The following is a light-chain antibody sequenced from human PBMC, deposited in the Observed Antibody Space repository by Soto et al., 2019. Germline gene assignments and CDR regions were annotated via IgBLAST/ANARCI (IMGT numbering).Light chain of an antibody. J-gene: IGKJ3*01. V-gene: IGKV3-20*01. CDR2: GAS. Sequence: EIVLTQSPGTLSLSPGERATLSCRASQSVSSSYLAWYQQKPGQSPRLLIYGASSRATGIPDRFSGSGSETDFTLTISRLEPKDFAVYYCQQHCSSLFTFDTGTKVDI. CDR1: QSVSSSY. CDR3: QQHCSSLFT.